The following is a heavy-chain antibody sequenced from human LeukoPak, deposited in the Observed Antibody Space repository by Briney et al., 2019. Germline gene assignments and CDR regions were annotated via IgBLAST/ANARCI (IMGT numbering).Heavy chain of an antibody. CDR2: IIPIFGTA. D-gene: IGHD2-2*01. V-gene: IGHV1-69*05. J-gene: IGHJ5*02. CDR1: GGTFISYA. Sequence: SVKVSCKASGGTFISYAISWVRQAPGQGLEWMGGIIPIFGTANYAQKFQGRVTITTDESTSTAYMELSSLRSEDTAVYYCARARERYCSSTSCHARLELVPNWFDPWGQGTLVTVSS. CDR3: ARARERYCSSTSCHARLELVPNWFDP.